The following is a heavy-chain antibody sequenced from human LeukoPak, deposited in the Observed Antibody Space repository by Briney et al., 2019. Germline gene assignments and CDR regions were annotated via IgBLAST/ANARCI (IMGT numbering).Heavy chain of an antibody. CDR3: TTAVARHPD. Sequence: SETLSLTCAVSGVPFSNYYWSWVRHSPRQGREWIGEINHSGYTNYNPSLKNRVTMSIDTSKNHFSLRVRSGTAADTGVYYCTTAVARHPDWGKGTLVTVSS. CDR2: INHSGYT. D-gene: IGHD5-12*01. CDR1: GVPFSNYY. V-gene: IGHV4-34*01. J-gene: IGHJ4*02.